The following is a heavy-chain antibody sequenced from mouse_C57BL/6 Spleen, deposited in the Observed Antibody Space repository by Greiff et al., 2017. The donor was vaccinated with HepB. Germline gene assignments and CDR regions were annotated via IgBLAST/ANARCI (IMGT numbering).Heavy chain of an antibody. CDR2: IDPSDSYT. V-gene: IGHV1-69*01. CDR1: GYTFTSYW. Sequence: QVQLQQPGAELVMPGASVKLSCKASGYTFTSYWMHWVKQRPGQGLEWIGEIDPSDSYTNYNQKFKGKSTLTVDKSSSTAYMQLSSLTSEDSAVYYCARRSHGYYPFAYWGQGTLVTVSA. D-gene: IGHD2-3*01. CDR3: ARRSHGYYPFAY. J-gene: IGHJ3*01.